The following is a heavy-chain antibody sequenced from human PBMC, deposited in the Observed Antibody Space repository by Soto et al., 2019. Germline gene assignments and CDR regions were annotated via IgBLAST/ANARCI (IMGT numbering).Heavy chain of an antibody. CDR1: GFSLSTSGAA. CDR3: AHRATMTIFGLIIDNGIWFDP. CDR2: IYWDGDK. J-gene: IGHJ5*02. Sequence: QINLIESGPTLVKPTQPLTLTCTFSGFSLSTSGAAVGWVRQPPGRALEWLALIYWDGDKRYNASLGNRLTITKDTSMNQVVLTLTNVDPADTATYYCAHRATMTIFGLIIDNGIWFDPWGQGTLVIVSS. D-gene: IGHD3-3*01. V-gene: IGHV2-5*02.